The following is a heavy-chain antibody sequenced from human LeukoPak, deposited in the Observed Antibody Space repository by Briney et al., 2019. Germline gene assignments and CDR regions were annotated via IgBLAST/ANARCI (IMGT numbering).Heavy chain of an antibody. CDR1: GFTVSSNY. CDR2: IYSGGGT. CDR3: ASSYGSRSYYYYYYGMDV. Sequence: GGSLRLSCAASGFTVSSNYMSWVRQAPGEGLGWVSVIYSGGGTYYAASGKGRFTISRDNSKTTLYLQMNSLRAEDTAVYYCASSYGSRSYYYYYYGMDVWGQGTTVTVSS. V-gene: IGHV3-66*01. J-gene: IGHJ6*02. D-gene: IGHD3-10*01.